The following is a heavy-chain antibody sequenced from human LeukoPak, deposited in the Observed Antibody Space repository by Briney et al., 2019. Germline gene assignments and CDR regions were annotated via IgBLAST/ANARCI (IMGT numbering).Heavy chain of an antibody. V-gene: IGHV7-4-1*02. J-gene: IGHJ5*02. CDR3: ARANLWFGELGWIDP. Sequence: ASVKVSCKASGYTFTSYDINWVRQATGQGLEWMGWINTNTGNPTYAQGFTGRFVFSLDTSVNTAYLQISSLKADDTAVYYCARANLWFGELGWIDPWGQGTLVTVSS. CDR1: GYTFTSYD. CDR2: INTNTGNP. D-gene: IGHD3-10*01.